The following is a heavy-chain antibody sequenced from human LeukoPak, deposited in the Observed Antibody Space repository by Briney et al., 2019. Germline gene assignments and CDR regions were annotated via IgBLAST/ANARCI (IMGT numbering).Heavy chain of an antibody. V-gene: IGHV3-23*01. D-gene: IGHD6-19*01. Sequence: GGSLRLSCAVSGITFSNYAMNWVRQAPGKGLEWVSVITGSGGSTYYADSVKGRFTISRDNSKNTVSLEMNSLRAEDTAVYYCAKVGVMRRSGWFGGDYFDFWGQGPLVTVSS. CDR3: AKVGVMRRSGWFGGDYFDF. J-gene: IGHJ4*02. CDR2: ITGSGGST. CDR1: GITFSNYA.